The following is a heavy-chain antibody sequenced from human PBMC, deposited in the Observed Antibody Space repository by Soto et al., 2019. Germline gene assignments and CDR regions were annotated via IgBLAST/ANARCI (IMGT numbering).Heavy chain of an antibody. V-gene: IGHV1-69*01. CDR1: GGTFRNYA. J-gene: IGHJ3*02. D-gene: IGHD6-13*01. Sequence: QVQLVQSGAEVKKPGSSVKVSCKASGGTFRNYAISWVRQAPGQGPEWMGGIIPMFGTPNYAQKFLGRVTITADEITRTAYLELRRLRSEDTALYYCARDFAAAPFKTDAFDIWGQGTMVTVSS. CDR3: ARDFAAAPFKTDAFDI. CDR2: IIPMFGTP.